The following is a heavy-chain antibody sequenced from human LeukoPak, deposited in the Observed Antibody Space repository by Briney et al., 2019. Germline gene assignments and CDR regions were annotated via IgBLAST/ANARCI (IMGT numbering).Heavy chain of an antibody. CDR2: IYYSGST. CDR3: ARALGSGSSFDY. V-gene: IGHV4-59*08. J-gene: IGHJ4*02. Sequence: SETLSLTCTVSGGFISSYSWSWIRQPPGKGLEWIGYIYYSGSTNYNPSLKSRVTISVDTSKNQFSLKLSSVTAADTAVYYCARALGSGSSFDYWGQGTLVTVSS. CDR1: GGFISSYS. D-gene: IGHD3-10*01.